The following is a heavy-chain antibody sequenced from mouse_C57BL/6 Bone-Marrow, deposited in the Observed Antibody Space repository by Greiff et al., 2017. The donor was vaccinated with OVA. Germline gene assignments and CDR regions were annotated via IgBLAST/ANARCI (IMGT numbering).Heavy chain of an antibody. Sequence: EVHLVESGPELVKPGASVKISCKASGYSFTDYNMNWVKQSNGKSLEWIGVINPNYGTTSYNQKFKGKATLTVDQSSSTAYMQLNSLTSEDSAVYYCARWRGKGGYFDYWGQGTTLTVSS. CDR1: GYSFTDYN. CDR2: INPNYGTT. J-gene: IGHJ2*01. V-gene: IGHV1-39*01. CDR3: ARWRGKGGYFDY.